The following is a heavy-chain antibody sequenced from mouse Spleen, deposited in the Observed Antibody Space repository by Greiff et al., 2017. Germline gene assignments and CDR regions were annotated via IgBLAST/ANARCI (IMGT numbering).Heavy chain of an antibody. J-gene: IGHJ2*01. V-gene: IGHV3-6*02. CDR3: ARERSSGYLDY. CDR1: GYSITGGYY. D-gene: IGHD3-1*01. Sequence: EVKLVESGPGLVKPSQSLSLTCSVTGYSITGGYYWNWIRQFPGNKLEWMGYISYDGSNNYNPSLKNRISITRDTSKNQFFLKLNSVTTEDTATYYCARERSSGYLDYWGQGTTLTVSS. CDR2: ISYDGSN.